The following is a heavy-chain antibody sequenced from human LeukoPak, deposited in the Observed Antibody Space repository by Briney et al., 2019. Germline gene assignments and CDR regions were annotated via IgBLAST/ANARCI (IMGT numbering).Heavy chain of an antibody. Sequence: SQTLSLTCAISGDSVSSNSAAWNWVRQSPSRGLEWLGRTYYRSQWYNEYAVSVKSRITINPDTSKNQFSLQLKSVTPEDTAVYYCARVGVGYCSGGSCYLGSWFDPWGQGTLVTVSS. CDR2: TYYRSQWYN. D-gene: IGHD2-15*01. CDR3: ARVGVGYCSGGSCYLGSWFDP. J-gene: IGHJ5*02. CDR1: GDSVSSNSAA. V-gene: IGHV6-1*01.